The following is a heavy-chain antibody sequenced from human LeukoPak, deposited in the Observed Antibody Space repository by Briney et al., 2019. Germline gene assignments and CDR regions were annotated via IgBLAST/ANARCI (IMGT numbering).Heavy chain of an antibody. V-gene: IGHV4-61*02. D-gene: IGHD5-12*01. CDR1: GDSISSGDYY. CDR3: ARGGGIVATISSAFDY. CDR2: ISSSGST. J-gene: IGHJ4*02. Sequence: SETLSLTCTVSGDSISSGDYYWSWIRQPAGKGLEWIGRISSSGSTNYNPSLKSRVTISVDTSKNQFSLKLSSVTAADTAVYYCARGGGIVATISSAFDYWGQGTLVTVSS.